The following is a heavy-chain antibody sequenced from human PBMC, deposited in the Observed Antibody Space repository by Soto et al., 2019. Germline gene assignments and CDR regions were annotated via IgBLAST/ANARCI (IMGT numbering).Heavy chain of an antibody. Sequence: SVKVSCKASGGTFSSYAISWVRQAPGQGLEWMGGISPIFGTANYAQKFQGRVTITADKSTSTAYMELSSLRSEDTAVYYCARSGNWNLRASWFDPWGQGTLVTVSS. CDR1: GGTFSSYA. V-gene: IGHV1-69*06. J-gene: IGHJ5*02. CDR3: ARSGNWNLRASWFDP. D-gene: IGHD1-1*01. CDR2: ISPIFGTA.